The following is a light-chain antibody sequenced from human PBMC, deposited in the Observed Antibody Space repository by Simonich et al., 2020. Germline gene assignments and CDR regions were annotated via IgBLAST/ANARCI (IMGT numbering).Light chain of an antibody. CDR1: QSVLYSSNNKNY. CDR2: LAA. J-gene: IGKJ1*01. Sequence: DIVMTQSPDSLAVSLGERATINCKSSQSVLYSSNNKNYLAWYQQKPGQHPKLLIYLAATRESGVPDRFSGSGSGTDFTLTISSLQAEDVAVYYCQQYYSTPRTFGQGTKVEIK. CDR3: QQYYSTPRT. V-gene: IGKV4-1*01.